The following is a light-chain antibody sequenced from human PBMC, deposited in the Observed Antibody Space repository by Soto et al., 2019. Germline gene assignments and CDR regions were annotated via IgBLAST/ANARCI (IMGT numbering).Light chain of an antibody. Sequence: QSVLTQPASVSGSPGQSITISCTGTSSDVGGYNYVSWYKQYAGKAPKLMIYAVSNRPSGVSNRFSASKSGSTAFLTISGLQDEDEDDYYCSSYTSSSLVVFGGGTKLTVL. V-gene: IGLV2-14*01. CDR2: AVS. CDR1: SSDVGGYNY. J-gene: IGLJ2*01. CDR3: SSYTSSSLVV.